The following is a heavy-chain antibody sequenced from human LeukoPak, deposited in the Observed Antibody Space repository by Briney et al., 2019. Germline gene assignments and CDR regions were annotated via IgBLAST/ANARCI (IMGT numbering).Heavy chain of an antibody. CDR1: GFTLSSYG. CDR3: AKALLSYLDY. J-gene: IGHJ4*02. CDR2: ISDDGTSK. V-gene: IGHV3-30*18. Sequence: GGSLRLSCAASGFTLSSYGIHWVRQAPGKGLDWVAIISDDGTSKLYADSVKGRFTVSRDNSKNTVYLQMNSLRTEDTAVYYCAKALLSYLDYWGQGTLVTVSS.